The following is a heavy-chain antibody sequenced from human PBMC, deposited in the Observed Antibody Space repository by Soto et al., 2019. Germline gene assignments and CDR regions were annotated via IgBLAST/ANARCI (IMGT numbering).Heavy chain of an antibody. V-gene: IGHV3-15*01. CDR3: TTAFGQTTPRYYYMDV. J-gene: IGHJ6*03. D-gene: IGHD1-1*01. CDR2: IKSKTDGGTT. Sequence: GGSLRLSCAASGFTFSNAWMSWVRQAPGKGLEWVGRIKSKTDGGTTDYAAPVKGRFTISRDDSKNTLYLQMNSLKTEDTAVYYCTTAFGQTTPRYYYMDVWGKGTTVTVSS. CDR1: GFTFSNAW.